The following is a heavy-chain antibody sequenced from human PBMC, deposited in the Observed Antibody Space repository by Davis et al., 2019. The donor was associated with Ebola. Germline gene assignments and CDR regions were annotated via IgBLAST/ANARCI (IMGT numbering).Heavy chain of an antibody. V-gene: IGHV4-59*01. J-gene: IGHJ6*02. CDR3: ARVGLGGSGTQGHYYYGMDV. CDR1: GGSISSYY. D-gene: IGHD3-10*01. Sequence: PSETLSLTCTVSGGSISSYYWSWIRQPPGKGLEWIGYIYYSGSTNYNPSLKSRVTISVDTSKNQFSLKLSSVTAADTAVYYCARVGLGGSGTQGHYYYGMDVWGQGTTVTVSS. CDR2: IYYSGST.